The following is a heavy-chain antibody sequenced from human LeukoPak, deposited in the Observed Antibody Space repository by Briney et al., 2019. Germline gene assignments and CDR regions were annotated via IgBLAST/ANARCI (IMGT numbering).Heavy chain of an antibody. J-gene: IGHJ3*02. CDR1: GYTFTSYG. Sequence: GASVKVSCKASGYTFTSYGISWVRQAPGQGLEWMGAIIPIFGTAHYGQKFQGRATITADESTTTAYMDLSSLRSEDTAIYYCARSMVQLAVTDGFHIWGQGTTVTVSS. D-gene: IGHD3-10*01. V-gene: IGHV1-69*13. CDR3: ARSMVQLAVTDGFHI. CDR2: IIPIFGTA.